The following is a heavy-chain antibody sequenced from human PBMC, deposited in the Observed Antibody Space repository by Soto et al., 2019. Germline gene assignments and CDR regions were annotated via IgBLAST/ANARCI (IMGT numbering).Heavy chain of an antibody. CDR1: GGSISSSSYY. D-gene: IGHD4-17*01. Sequence: QLQLQESGPGLVKPSETLSLTCTVSGGSISSSSYYWGWIRQPPGKGLEWIGTISYSGITYYNPSLKSRITISVDTSKNQCSLKLSSVTATDTAVYYCATLYGDYVSYWGQGTLVTVSS. V-gene: IGHV4-39*01. J-gene: IGHJ4*02. CDR3: ATLYGDYVSY. CDR2: ISYSGIT.